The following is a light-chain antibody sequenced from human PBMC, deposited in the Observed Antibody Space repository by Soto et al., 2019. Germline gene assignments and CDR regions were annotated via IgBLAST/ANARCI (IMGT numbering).Light chain of an antibody. J-gene: IGKJ4*01. Sequence: DIVMTQSPDSLAVSLGERATINCKSSQSVLYSSNNNNCLAWYQQKPGQPPKLLIYWASTRESGVPDRFSGSGSGTDFTLTISSLQADDVAVYYCQQYYSTLTFGGGTKGEIQ. CDR1: QSVLYSSNNNNC. CDR2: WAS. V-gene: IGKV4-1*01. CDR3: QQYYSTLT.